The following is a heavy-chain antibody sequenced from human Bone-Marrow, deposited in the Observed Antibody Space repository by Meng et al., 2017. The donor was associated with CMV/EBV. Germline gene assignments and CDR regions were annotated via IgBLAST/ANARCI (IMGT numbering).Heavy chain of an antibody. CDR2: INHSGST. CDR1: GGSFSGYY. CDR3: ARLGYSYGDV. Sequence: SETLSLTCAVYGGSFSGYYWTWIRQPPGKGLEWIGEINHSGSTHYNPSLESRVTISVDTSRNQFSLKLTSVTAADTAVYYCARLGYSYGDVWGQGTTVTVSS. J-gene: IGHJ6*02. D-gene: IGHD5-18*01. V-gene: IGHV4-34*01.